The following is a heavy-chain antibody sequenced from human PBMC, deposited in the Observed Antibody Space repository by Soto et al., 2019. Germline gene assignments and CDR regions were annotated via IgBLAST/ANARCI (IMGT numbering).Heavy chain of an antibody. J-gene: IGHJ4*02. CDR1: GFTFSSYA. V-gene: IGHV3-23*01. CDR3: ANAKPGSWGIEICGVVNY. Sequence: EVQLLESGGGLVQPGGSLRLSCAASGFTFSSYAMSWVRQAPGKGLEWVSAISGSGGSTYYADSVKGRFTISRDNSKNTLYLQMNSLRAEDTAVYYCANAKPGSWGIEICGVVNYWGQGTLVTVSS. D-gene: IGHD3-3*01. CDR2: ISGSGGST.